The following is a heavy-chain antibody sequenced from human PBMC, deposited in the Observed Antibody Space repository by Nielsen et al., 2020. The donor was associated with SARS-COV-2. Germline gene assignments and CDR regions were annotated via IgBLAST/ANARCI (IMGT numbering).Heavy chain of an antibody. CDR2: ILYAGETK. Sequence: GGSLRLSCAASGFTFSDHAMHWVRQVPGKGLEWVAIILYAGETKYQSDSVEGRFTISRDNSMDTLYLQMNSLRHEDTAVYYCARETGDYTSSWFDYWGQGTLVTVSS. CDR1: GFTFSDHA. V-gene: IGHV3-30*04. CDR3: ARETGDYTSSWFDY. D-gene: IGHD6-13*01. J-gene: IGHJ5*01.